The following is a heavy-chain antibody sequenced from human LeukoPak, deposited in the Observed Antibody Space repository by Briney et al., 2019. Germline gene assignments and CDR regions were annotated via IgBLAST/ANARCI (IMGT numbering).Heavy chain of an antibody. D-gene: IGHD1-7*01. CDR2: INWNGGST. CDR1: GFTFDDYG. Sequence: PGGSLRLSCAASGFTFDDYGMSWVRQTPGKGLEWVSGINWNGGSTGYADSVKGRFTISRDNAKNSLYLQMNSLRAEDTAVYYCARAHNWKYGSFDFWGQGTLVTVSS. V-gene: IGHV3-20*04. J-gene: IGHJ4*02. CDR3: ARAHNWKYGSFDF.